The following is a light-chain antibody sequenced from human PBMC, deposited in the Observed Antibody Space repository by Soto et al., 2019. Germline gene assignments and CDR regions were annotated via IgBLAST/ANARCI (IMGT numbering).Light chain of an antibody. J-gene: IGLJ1*01. CDR3: SSYTSTSTLYV. V-gene: IGLV2-14*01. CDR2: EVS. Sequence: QSVLTQPASMSGSPGQSITISCTGTSSDVGGYNYVSWYQQHPGKAPKLMIYEVSSRPSGVSNRFSGSKSGNTASLTISGLQAEDEADYYCSSYTSTSTLYVFGRGTKVTVL. CDR1: SSDVGGYNY.